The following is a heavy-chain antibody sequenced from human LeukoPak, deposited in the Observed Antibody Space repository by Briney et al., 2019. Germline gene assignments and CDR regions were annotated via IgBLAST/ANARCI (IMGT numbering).Heavy chain of an antibody. J-gene: IGHJ5*02. CDR1: GFTFSSYA. D-gene: IGHD1-26*01. CDR3: TRDHRGRPWEWFDP. CDR2: INQDGSEK. V-gene: IGHV3-7*01. Sequence: GGSLRLSCAASGFTFSSYAMSWVRQAPGKGLEWVAYINQDGSEKNYADSVKGRFTVSRDNAKLFLEMNSLRVEDTFMYYCTRDHRGRPWEWFDPWGQGTLVTVSS.